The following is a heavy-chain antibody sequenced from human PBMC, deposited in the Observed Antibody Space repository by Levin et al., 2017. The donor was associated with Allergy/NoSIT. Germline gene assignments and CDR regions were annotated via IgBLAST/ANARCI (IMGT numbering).Heavy chain of an antibody. D-gene: IGHD6-19*01. Sequence: PGGSLRLSCAASGFTVSSNYMSWVRQAPGKGLEWVSVIYSGGSTYYADSVKGRFTISRDNSKNTLYLQMNSLRAEDTAVYYCARVWGSGWYFYFDYWGQGTLVTVSS. V-gene: IGHV3-53*01. CDR3: ARVWGSGWYFYFDY. J-gene: IGHJ4*02. CDR1: GFTVSSNY. CDR2: IYSGGST.